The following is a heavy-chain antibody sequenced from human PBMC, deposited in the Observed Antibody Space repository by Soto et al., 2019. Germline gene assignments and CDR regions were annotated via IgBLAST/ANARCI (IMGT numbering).Heavy chain of an antibody. D-gene: IGHD5-18*01. V-gene: IGHV4-59*01. Sequence: SETLSLTCTVSGGSINTYYWSWIRQPPGKGLEWIGYIADIGSTNYNPSLKSRVTMSVDTSKNQFSLKLSSVTAADTAVYYCARAAPPYNYGFGYFDYWGQGTLVTVSS. J-gene: IGHJ4*02. CDR1: GGSINTYY. CDR3: ARAAPPYNYGFGYFDY. CDR2: IADIGST.